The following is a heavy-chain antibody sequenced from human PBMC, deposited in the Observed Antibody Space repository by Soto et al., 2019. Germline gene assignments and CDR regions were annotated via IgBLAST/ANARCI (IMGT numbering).Heavy chain of an antibody. J-gene: IGHJ4*02. CDR3: AKGGIYDYVWGSFDY. CDR2: INPDGSEK. D-gene: IGHD3-16*01. V-gene: IGHV3-7*01. CDR1: GFSFSGFE. Sequence: GGSLRLSCAASGFSFSGFEMNWVRQAPGKGLEWVANINPDGSEKHYVDSVKGRFTISRDNSKNTLYLQMNSLRAEDTAVYYCAKGGIYDYVWGSFDYWGQGTLVTVSS.